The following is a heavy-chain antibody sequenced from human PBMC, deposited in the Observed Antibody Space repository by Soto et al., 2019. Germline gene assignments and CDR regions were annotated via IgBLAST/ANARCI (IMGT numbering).Heavy chain of an antibody. CDR1: GYTFTNYD. V-gene: IGHV1-8*01. J-gene: IGHJ6*02. D-gene: IGHD3-10*01. CDR2: MNPDSENT. Sequence: QVHLVQSGAEVKQPGASVRVSCKASGYTFTNYDITWVRQATGQGLERMGWMNPDSENTGSPQKFQGRVTMTVNTSITTAYMELTRLRSEDTAVYYCTRDQFEFGSYFGVDVWGQGTTVTVSS. CDR3: TRDQFEFGSYFGVDV.